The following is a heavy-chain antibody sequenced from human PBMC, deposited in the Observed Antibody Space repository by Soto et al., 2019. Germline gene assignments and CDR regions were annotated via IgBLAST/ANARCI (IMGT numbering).Heavy chain of an antibody. V-gene: IGHV4-34*01. CDR2: INHSGST. D-gene: IGHD3-9*01. Sequence: SETLSLTCAVYGGSFSGYYWSWIRQPPGKGLEWIGEINHSGSTNYNPSLKSRVTISVDTSKNQFSLKLSSVTAADTAVYYCARARGGRVLRYFDWPDYYFDYCGQGTLVTVSS. CDR3: ARARGGRVLRYFDWPDYYFDY. CDR1: GGSFSGYY. J-gene: IGHJ4*02.